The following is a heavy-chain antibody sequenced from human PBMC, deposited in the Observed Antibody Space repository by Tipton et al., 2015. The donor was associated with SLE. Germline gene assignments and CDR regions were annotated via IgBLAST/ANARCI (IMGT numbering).Heavy chain of an antibody. CDR3: ARGGSRGFDY. CDR1: GDSITNYF. Sequence: TLSLTCTVSGDSITNYFSNWIRQPAGRGLEWVGYIYYSGSTNYNPSLKSRVTISVDTSKNQFSLKLSSVTAADTAVYYCARGGSRGFDYWGQGTLVTVSS. V-gene: IGHV4-59*01. D-gene: IGHD3-10*01. J-gene: IGHJ4*02. CDR2: IYYSGST.